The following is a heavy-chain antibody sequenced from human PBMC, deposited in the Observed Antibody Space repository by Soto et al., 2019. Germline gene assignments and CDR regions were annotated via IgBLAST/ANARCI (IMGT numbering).Heavy chain of an antibody. J-gene: IGHJ6*02. CDR3: ARDLGNYDILTGYYISYHYGMDV. CDR1: GFTFSSYW. D-gene: IGHD3-9*01. Sequence: GGSLRLSCAASGFTFSSYWMSWVRQAPGKGLEWVANIKQDGSEKYYVDSVKGRFTIARDNAKNSLYLQMNSLRAEDTDGYYCARDLGNYDILTGYYISYHYGMDVWGQGTTVTVSS. CDR2: IKQDGSEK. V-gene: IGHV3-7*01.